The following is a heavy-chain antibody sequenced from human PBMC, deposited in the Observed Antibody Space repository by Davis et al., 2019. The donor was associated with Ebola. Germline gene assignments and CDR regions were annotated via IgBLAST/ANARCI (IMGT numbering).Heavy chain of an antibody. D-gene: IGHD3-22*01. CDR2: YHYTGST. V-gene: IGHV4-59*12. CDR1: GFTFSSYA. CDR3: ARGDSYYDPSGYYAGPEAPDH. Sequence: ESLKISCAASGFTFSSYAMSWVRQPPGKGLEWIGYYHYTGSTYYSPSLKSRVTISIDTSKNQFSLKLSSVTAADTAVYYCARGDSYYDPSGYYAGPEAPDHWGQGTLVSVSS. J-gene: IGHJ4*02.